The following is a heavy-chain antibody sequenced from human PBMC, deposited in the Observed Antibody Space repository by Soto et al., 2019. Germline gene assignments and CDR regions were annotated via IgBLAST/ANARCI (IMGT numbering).Heavy chain of an antibody. J-gene: IGHJ6*02. CDR2: ISSDGSNK. CDR1: GFSFSSYA. CDR3: VRGLSSRWYYGVDV. V-gene: IGHV3-30-3*01. Sequence: QVQLVESGGGVVQPGRSLRLSCAASGFSFSSYAMHWVRQAPGKGLEWVAVISSDGSNKFYADSVKGRFTISRDNSKSTLYLQMNSLRAEDTAVYYCVRGLSSRWYYGVDVWGQGTAVTVSS. D-gene: IGHD6-13*01.